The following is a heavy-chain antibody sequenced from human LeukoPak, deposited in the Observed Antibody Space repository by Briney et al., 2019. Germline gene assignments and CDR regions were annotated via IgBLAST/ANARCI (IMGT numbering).Heavy chain of an antibody. Sequence: GGSLRLSCAASGFTFSSYGMSWVRQAPGKGLEWVSSISGSGGSPFYADSVKGRFTISRDNSKNTLYLQMNSLRAEDTAVYYCAKSPYGAGDIFDFWGQGTLVTVSS. D-gene: IGHD2-15*01. J-gene: IGHJ4*02. CDR1: GFTFSSYG. V-gene: IGHV3-23*01. CDR3: AKSPYGAGDIFDF. CDR2: ISGSGGSP.